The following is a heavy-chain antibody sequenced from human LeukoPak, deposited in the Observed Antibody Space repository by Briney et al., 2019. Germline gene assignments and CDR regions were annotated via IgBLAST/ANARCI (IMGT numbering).Heavy chain of an antibody. J-gene: IGHJ5*02. D-gene: IGHD5-24*01. CDR3: AKGDGYEWEYNWFDP. CDR2: ISYDGSNK. CDR1: GFTFSSYA. V-gene: IGHV3-30*04. Sequence: GRSLRLSCAASGFTFSSYAMHWVRQAPGKGLEWVAVISYDGSNKYYADSVKGRFTISRDNSKNTLYLQMNSLRAGDTAVYYCAKGDGYEWEYNWFDPWGQGTLVTVSS.